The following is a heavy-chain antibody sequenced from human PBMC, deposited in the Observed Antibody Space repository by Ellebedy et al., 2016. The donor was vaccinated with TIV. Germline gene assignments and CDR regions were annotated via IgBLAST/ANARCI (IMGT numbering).Heavy chain of an antibody. D-gene: IGHD1-26*01. CDR3: ARGIIVGATNWFDP. Sequence: AASVKVSCKASGGTFSSYAISWVRQAPGQGLEWMGRIIPILGIANYAQKFQGRVTITAGKSTSTAYMELSSLRSEDTAVYYCARGIIVGATNWFDPWGQGTLVTVSS. V-gene: IGHV1-69*04. CDR2: IIPILGIA. CDR1: GGTFSSYA. J-gene: IGHJ5*02.